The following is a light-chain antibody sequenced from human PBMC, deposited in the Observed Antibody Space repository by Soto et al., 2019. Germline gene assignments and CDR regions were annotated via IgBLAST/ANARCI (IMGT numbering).Light chain of an antibody. Sequence: DIQMTLSPSSLSASVGDRVTITCQASQEISNYLNWYQQKPGKAPKLLIYDASNLETGVPSRFSGSGSGTDFTFTISSLQPEDIATYYCQQYDNLPSYTFGQGTKLEIK. J-gene: IGKJ2*01. CDR3: QQYDNLPSYT. CDR1: QEISNY. CDR2: DAS. V-gene: IGKV1-33*01.